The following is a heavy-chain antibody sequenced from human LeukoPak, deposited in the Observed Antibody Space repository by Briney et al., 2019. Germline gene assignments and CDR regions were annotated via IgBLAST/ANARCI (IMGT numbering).Heavy chain of an antibody. CDR3: ARLGQPNAFDI. J-gene: IGHJ3*02. CDR2: FYYSGST. V-gene: IGHV4-59*08. Sequence: PSETLSLTCTVSGASISNYNWSWIRQPPGKGLECIGYFYYSGSTNYNPSLQSRVTISVDTSKNHFSLKLSSVTAADTAVYYCARLGQPNAFDIWGQGTVVTVSS. D-gene: IGHD3-16*01. CDR1: GASISNYN.